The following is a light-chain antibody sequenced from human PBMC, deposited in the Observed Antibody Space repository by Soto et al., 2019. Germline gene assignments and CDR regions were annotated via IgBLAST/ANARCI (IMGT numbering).Light chain of an antibody. Sequence: QSALTQPASVSGSPGQSITISCTGTSSDVGGYYYVSWYQHHPGKAPKLMIYEVSNRPSGVSNRFSGSKSGNTASLTISGLQAEDEADYYCSSFTSSSTVVFGGGTKLTVL. CDR3: SSFTSSSTVV. J-gene: IGLJ2*01. V-gene: IGLV2-14*01. CDR2: EVS. CDR1: SSDVGGYYY.